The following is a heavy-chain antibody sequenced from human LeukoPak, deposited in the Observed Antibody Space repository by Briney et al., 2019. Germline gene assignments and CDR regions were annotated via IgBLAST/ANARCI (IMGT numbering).Heavy chain of an antibody. CDR1: GFTFSSYS. D-gene: IGHD3-22*01. Sequence: GGSLRLSCAASGFTFSSYSMNWVRQAPGKGLEWVSSITSSSSNIYYADSVKGRFTISRDNAKNSLYLQMNSLRAEDTAVYYCARSTERRGYYYDSSGYTPFDPWGQGTLVTVSS. V-gene: IGHV3-21*01. J-gene: IGHJ5*02. CDR2: ITSSSSNI. CDR3: ARSTERRGYYYDSSGYTPFDP.